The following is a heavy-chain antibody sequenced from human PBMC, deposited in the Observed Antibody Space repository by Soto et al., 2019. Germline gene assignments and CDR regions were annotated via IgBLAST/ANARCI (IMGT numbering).Heavy chain of an antibody. J-gene: IGHJ4*02. CDR1: GGSISSGGYY. Sequence: QVQLQESGPGLVKPSQTLSLTCTVSGGSISSGGYYWSWIRQHPGKGLEWIGYIYYSGSTYYNPSLKSRVTIAVDTSKNQFSLKLSSVTAADTAVYYCARTRSDYGYFDYWGQGTLVTVSS. CDR3: ARTRSDYGYFDY. V-gene: IGHV4-31*03. D-gene: IGHD4-17*01. CDR2: IYYSGST.